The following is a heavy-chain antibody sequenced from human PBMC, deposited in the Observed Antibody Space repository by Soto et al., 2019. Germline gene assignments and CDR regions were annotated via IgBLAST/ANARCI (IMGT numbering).Heavy chain of an antibody. CDR2: IYHSGST. CDR1: GGSISSGGYS. Sequence: QLQLQESGSGLVKPSQTLSLTCAVSGGSISSGGYSWSWIRQPPGKGLEWIGYIYHSGSTYYNPSLKSRVTISVDRSKNQFSLKLSSVTAADTTVYYCARAHYGDYGYGMDVWGQGTTVTVSS. J-gene: IGHJ6*02. V-gene: IGHV4-30-2*01. D-gene: IGHD4-17*01. CDR3: ARAHYGDYGYGMDV.